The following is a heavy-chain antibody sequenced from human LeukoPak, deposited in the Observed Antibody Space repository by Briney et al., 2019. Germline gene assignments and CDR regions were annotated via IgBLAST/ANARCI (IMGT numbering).Heavy chain of an antibody. V-gene: IGHV1-69*05. J-gene: IGHJ4*02. D-gene: IGHD6-19*01. CDR3: ARGPRGIAVAGNFDY. Sequence: SVKVSCKASAGTFTSYAISWVRQAPGQGLEWKGGIIPIFGTANYAQKRQGRVTITTDESTSTAYMELSSLRSEDTAVCYCARGPRGIAVAGNFDYWGQGTLVTVSS. CDR1: AGTFTSYA. CDR2: IIPIFGTA.